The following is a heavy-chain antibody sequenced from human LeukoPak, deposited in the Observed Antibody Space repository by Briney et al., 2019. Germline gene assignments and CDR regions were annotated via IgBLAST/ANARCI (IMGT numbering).Heavy chain of an antibody. CDR1: GYTLTELS. V-gene: IGHV1-24*01. CDR2: FDPEDGET. Sequence: ASVKVSCKVSGYTLTELSMHWVRQAPGKGLEWMGGFDPEDGETIYAQKFQGRVTMTEDTSTSTAYMELRSLRSDDTAVYYCARGGGKYYDILTGYYMVLDVWGQGTTVTVSS. J-gene: IGHJ6*02. D-gene: IGHD3-9*01. CDR3: ARGGGKYYDILTGYYMVLDV.